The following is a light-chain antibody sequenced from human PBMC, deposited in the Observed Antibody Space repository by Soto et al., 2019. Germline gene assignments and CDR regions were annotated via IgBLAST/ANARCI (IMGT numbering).Light chain of an antibody. V-gene: IGKV3-20*01. CDR2: GAS. Sequence: EIVFTQSPCTLCFSHGERATLSCRASHSVSSTYLIWYQQKPGQAPRLLIYGASSRATGVPDRFSGGGSGTDFTLTISRLEPEDFAVYYCQHFVNSLTWTFGQGTNVDIK. J-gene: IGKJ1*01. CDR1: HSVSSTY. CDR3: QHFVNSLTWT.